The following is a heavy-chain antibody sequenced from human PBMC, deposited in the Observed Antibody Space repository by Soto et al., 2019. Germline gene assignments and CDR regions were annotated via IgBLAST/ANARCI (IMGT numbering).Heavy chain of an antibody. CDR1: GGTFSSYA. Sequence: QVQLVQSGAEVKKPGSSVKVSCKASGGTFSSYAISWVRQAPGQGLEWMGGINPNSGGTNYAQKFQGRVTMTRDTSISTAYMELSRLRSDDTAVYYCARALPEIVVVVAATRVWFDPWGQGTLVTVSS. CDR3: ARALPEIVVVVAATRVWFDP. D-gene: IGHD2-15*01. V-gene: IGHV1-2*02. J-gene: IGHJ5*02. CDR2: INPNSGGT.